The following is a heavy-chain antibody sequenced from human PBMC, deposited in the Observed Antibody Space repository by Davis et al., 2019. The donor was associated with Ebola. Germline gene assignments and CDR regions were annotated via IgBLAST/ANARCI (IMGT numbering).Heavy chain of an antibody. J-gene: IGHJ4*02. CDR3: AKDDYHSGSPFDY. D-gene: IGHD1-26*01. CDR1: GFVFRNYV. CDR2: HGTSGDT. Sequence: GESLKISCAASGFVFRNYVMSWVRRAPGKGLEWVSTHGTSGDTYYADSVKGRFTISRDNSKNTLYLQMNSLRAEDTAVYYCAKDDYHSGSPFDYWGQGTLVTVSS. V-gene: IGHV3-23*01.